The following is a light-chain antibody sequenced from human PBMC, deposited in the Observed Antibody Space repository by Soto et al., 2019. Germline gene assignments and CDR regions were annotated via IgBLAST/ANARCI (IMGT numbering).Light chain of an antibody. CDR3: QQYNNWWT. J-gene: IGKJ1*01. V-gene: IGKV3-15*01. Sequence: EIVLTQSPGTLSLSPGERATLSCRASQSVSNNYLAWYQQKPGQAPRLLIYGASTRATGVPARFTGSGSGTEFTLTISSLQFDDSAVYYCQQYNNWWTFGQGTKV. CDR1: QSVSNN. CDR2: GAS.